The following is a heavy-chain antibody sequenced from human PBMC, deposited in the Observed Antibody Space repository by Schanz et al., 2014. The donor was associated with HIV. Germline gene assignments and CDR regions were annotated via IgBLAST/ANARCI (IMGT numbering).Heavy chain of an antibody. J-gene: IGHJ6*02. V-gene: IGHV1-2*02. Sequence: QVQLVQSGAEVKEPGASVKVSCKPYGHIFTGYLMHWVRQAPGQGLEWMGWINPNSGATDSAQKFQGRVTMTRATSISTAFMELSSLRSDDTGVYYCARDTNFVLDVWGQGTTVTVSS. CDR2: INPNSGAT. CDR1: GHIFTGYL. CDR3: ARDTNFVLDV. D-gene: IGHD2-8*01.